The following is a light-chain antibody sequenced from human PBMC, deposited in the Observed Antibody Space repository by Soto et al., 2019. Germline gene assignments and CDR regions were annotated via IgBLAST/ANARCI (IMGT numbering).Light chain of an antibody. V-gene: IGKV3-20*01. CDR1: QSVSSSY. Sequence: EIVLTQSPGTLSLSPGERATLSCRASQSVSSSYLAWYQQKPGQARRLLIYGASSRATGIPDRFSGSGSGTDFTLTISRLEPEDFALYYCQQYGSSPLYTFGQGTKLEIK. J-gene: IGKJ2*01. CDR3: QQYGSSPLYT. CDR2: GAS.